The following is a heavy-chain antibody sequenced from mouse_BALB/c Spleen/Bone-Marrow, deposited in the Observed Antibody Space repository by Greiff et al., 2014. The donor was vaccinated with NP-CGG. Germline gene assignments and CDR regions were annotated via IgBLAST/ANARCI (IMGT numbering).Heavy chain of an antibody. V-gene: IGHV5-4*02. CDR1: GFTFSDYY. CDR2: VRDGGNYT. J-gene: IGHJ4*01. Sequence: VQLKQSGGGLVKPGGSLKLSCAASGFTFSDYYMCWIRQTPEKRLEWVATVRDGGNYTYYPDSVKGRFTISRDNAKNNLYLQMSSLKSEDTDMYYCVRSGERYGAMDYWGQGTSVTVSS. CDR3: VRSGERYGAMDY. D-gene: IGHD2-10*02.